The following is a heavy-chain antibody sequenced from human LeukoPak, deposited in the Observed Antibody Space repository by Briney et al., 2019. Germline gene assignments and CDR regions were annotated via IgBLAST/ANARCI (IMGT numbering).Heavy chain of an antibody. V-gene: IGHV4-38-2*02. J-gene: IGHJ4*02. CDR3: ARDDIVASLLNY. Sequence: PSETLSLTCTVSGYSISSGYYWGWIRQPPGKGLEWIGSIYHSGSTYYNPSLKSRVTISVDTSKNQFSLKLSSVTAADTAVYYCARDDIVASLLNYWGQGTLVTVSS. CDR2: IYHSGST. CDR1: GYSISSGYY. D-gene: IGHD5-12*01.